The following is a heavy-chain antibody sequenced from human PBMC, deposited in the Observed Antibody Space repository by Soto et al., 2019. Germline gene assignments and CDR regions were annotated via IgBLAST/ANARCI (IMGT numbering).Heavy chain of an antibody. D-gene: IGHD2-15*01. J-gene: IGHJ4*02. V-gene: IGHV4-30-4*01. CDR2: IYYSGST. Sequence: SETLSLTCTVSGGSISSGDYYWSWIRQPPGKGLEWIGYIYYSGSTYYNPSLKSRVTISVDTSKNQFSLKLSSVTAADTAVYYCARAGGYCSGGSCYSIRNDYWGQGTLVTVSS. CDR3: ARAGGYCSGGSCYSIRNDY. CDR1: GGSISSGDYY.